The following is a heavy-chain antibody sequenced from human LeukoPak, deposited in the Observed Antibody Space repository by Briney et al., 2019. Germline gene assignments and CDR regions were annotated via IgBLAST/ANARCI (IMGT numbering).Heavy chain of an antibody. J-gene: IGHJ3*02. CDR1: GFDFSRSP. Sequence: GGSLRLYCTPCGFDFSRSPMREVPPAPGKALDRVSSLSGSGDSTYYPDSVEGRFTISRDNSKNMLFLQMNSLRAEDTDVYYCAKKDTGHWAFDIWGQGTMVTVSS. CDR2: LSGSGDST. CDR3: AKKDTGHWAFDI. D-gene: IGHD5-18*01. V-gene: IGHV3-23*01.